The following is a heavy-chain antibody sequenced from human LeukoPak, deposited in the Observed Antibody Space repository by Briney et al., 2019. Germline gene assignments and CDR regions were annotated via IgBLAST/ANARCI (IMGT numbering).Heavy chain of an antibody. Sequence: PSETLSLTCALSGGSITSNYWSWVRQPPGGRLDYIAYIHSSGRTDYNPSPKSRAAFSKDTSNHQFSLKLSSLTAADTAVYYCARLGSPRAYNNYYPLDVWGKGTTVTVSS. D-gene: IGHD6-13*01. V-gene: IGHV4-59*08. CDR2: IHSSGRT. CDR1: GGSITSNY. CDR3: ARLGSPRAYNNYYPLDV. J-gene: IGHJ6*04.